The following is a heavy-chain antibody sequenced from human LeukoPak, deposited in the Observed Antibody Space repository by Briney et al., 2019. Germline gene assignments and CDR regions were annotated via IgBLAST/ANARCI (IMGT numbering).Heavy chain of an antibody. D-gene: IGHD6-19*01. J-gene: IGHJ4*02. V-gene: IGHV5-51*01. CDR1: GYSFSSYW. Sequence: GESLKISSKGSGYSFSSYWIAWVRQVPGKGLEWMGVIYPGDSDPRYSPSFQGQVTFSADKSINTVYLQWSSLKASDTAMYYCARRASGWYFDHWGQGTLVTVSS. CDR2: IYPGDSDP. CDR3: ARRASGWYFDH.